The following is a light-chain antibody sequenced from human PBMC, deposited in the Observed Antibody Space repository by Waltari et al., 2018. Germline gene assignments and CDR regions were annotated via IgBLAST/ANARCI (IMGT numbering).Light chain of an antibody. Sequence: QSGLTQPPSLSAAPGQKVTISCSGTSSNIGNHYVAWYQQIPGTVPKLLIYENYKRPSGIPDRFSGSRSSTSATLVITGLLTGDEADYYCGTWDSSLSGAVFGGGTHLTVL. J-gene: IGLJ7*01. V-gene: IGLV1-51*02. CDR3: GTWDSSLSGAV. CDR1: SSNIGNHY. CDR2: ENY.